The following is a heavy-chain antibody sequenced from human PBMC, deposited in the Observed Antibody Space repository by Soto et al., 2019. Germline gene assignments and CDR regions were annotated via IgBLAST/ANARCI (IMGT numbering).Heavy chain of an antibody. J-gene: IGHJ4*02. Sequence: QLQLQESGPGLVKPSETLSLTCTVSGGSISSSSYYWGWIRQPPGKGLEWIGSIYYSGSTYYNPSLKSRVTISVDTSKNQFSLTLSSVTAADTAVYYCARVSRISLTNFDYWGQGTLVTVSS. CDR1: GGSISSSSYY. CDR2: IYYSGST. D-gene: IGHD2-2*01. CDR3: ARVSRISLTNFDY. V-gene: IGHV4-39*01.